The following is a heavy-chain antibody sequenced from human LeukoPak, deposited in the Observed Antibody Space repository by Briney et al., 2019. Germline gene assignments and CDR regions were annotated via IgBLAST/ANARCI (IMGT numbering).Heavy chain of an antibody. D-gene: IGHD6-19*01. CDR3: AGGGSGWSSDC. CDR1: RFTFSSYS. J-gene: IGHJ4*02. CDR2: ISQYGSIK. V-gene: IGHV3-30*15. Sequence: GGSLRLSRAASRFTFSSYSMHWVRQAPGKGLEWVVVISQYGSIKYYADSVKGRFTGSRVHATSPLDVQLSSLRADGTAVYYCAGGGSGWSSDCWGQGRLVSVSS.